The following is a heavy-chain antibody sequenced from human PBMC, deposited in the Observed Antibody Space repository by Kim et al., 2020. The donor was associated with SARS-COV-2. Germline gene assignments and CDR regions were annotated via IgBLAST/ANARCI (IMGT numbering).Heavy chain of an antibody. CDR1: GYTFTSYD. J-gene: IGHJ5*02. CDR2: MNPNSGNT. D-gene: IGHD3-22*01. CDR3: AIGADYYDSSGYFYRSNWFDP. V-gene: IGHV1-8*01. Sequence: ASVKVSCKASGYTFTSYDINWVRQATGQGLEWMGWMNPNSGNTGYAQKFQGRVTMTRNTSISTAYMELSSLRSEDTAVYYCAIGADYYDSSGYFYRSNWFDPWGQGTLVTVSS.